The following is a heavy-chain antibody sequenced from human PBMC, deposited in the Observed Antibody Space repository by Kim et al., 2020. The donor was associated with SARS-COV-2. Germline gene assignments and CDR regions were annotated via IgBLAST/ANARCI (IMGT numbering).Heavy chain of an antibody. D-gene: IGHD4-17*01. J-gene: IGHJ5*02. CDR3: ARGGDYGGNLYNWFDP. CDR2: IYYSGST. Sequence: SETLSLTCTFSSGSVSSGSYYWSWIRQPPGKGLEWIGYIYYSGSTNYNPSLKSRVTISVDSSKNQFSLKLSSVTAADTAVYYCARGGDYGGNLYNWFDPWGQGTLVTVSS. CDR1: SGSVSSGSYY. V-gene: IGHV4-61*01.